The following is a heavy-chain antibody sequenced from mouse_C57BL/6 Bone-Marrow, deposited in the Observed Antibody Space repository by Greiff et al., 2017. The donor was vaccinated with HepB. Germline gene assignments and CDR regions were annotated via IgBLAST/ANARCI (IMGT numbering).Heavy chain of an antibody. CDR3: ARMGYGNDFDY. Sequence: QVQLQQSGAELVRPGTSVKVSCKASGYAFTNYLIEWVKQRPGQGLEWIGVINPGSGGTNYNEKFKGKATLTADKSSSTAYMQLSSLTSEDAAVYVCARMGYGNDFDYWGQGTTLTVSS. CDR1: GYAFTNYL. J-gene: IGHJ2*01. D-gene: IGHD2-10*02. V-gene: IGHV1-54*01. CDR2: INPGSGGT.